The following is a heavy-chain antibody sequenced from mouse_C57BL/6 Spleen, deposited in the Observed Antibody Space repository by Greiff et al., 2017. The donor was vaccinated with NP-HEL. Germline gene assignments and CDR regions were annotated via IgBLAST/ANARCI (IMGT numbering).Heavy chain of an antibody. Sequence: VKLVESGAELVRPGASVTLSCKASGYTFTDYEMHWVKQTPVHGLEWIGAIDPETGGTAYNQKFKGKAILTADKSSSTAYMELRSLTSEDSAVYYCTRRTTVLDYWGQGTTLTVSS. CDR2: IDPETGGT. J-gene: IGHJ2*01. CDR1: GYTFTDYE. D-gene: IGHD1-1*01. CDR3: TRRTTVLDY. V-gene: IGHV1-15*01.